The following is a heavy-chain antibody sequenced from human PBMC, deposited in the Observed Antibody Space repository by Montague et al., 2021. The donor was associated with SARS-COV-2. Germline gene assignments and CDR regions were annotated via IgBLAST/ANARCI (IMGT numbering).Heavy chain of an antibody. CDR2: IYYTGSR. V-gene: IGHV4-61*01. J-gene: IGHJ5*01. Sequence: SETLSLTCTVSGDSVSRGSSYWSWIRQPPGKGLEWIGYIYYTGSRKYNSSLKSRLTISVDTSKNQFSLKLSPVTAADTAVYYCARHARGEGYTSWFDSWGQGILVTVSS. D-gene: IGHD5-24*01. CDR3: ARHARGEGYTSWFDS. CDR1: GDSVSRGSSY.